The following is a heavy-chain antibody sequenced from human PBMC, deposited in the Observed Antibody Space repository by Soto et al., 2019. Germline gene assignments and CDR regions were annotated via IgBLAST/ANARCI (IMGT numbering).Heavy chain of an antibody. V-gene: IGHV5-51*01. CDR2: IYAGDSDT. CDR3: ARHGLFGESNMDV. J-gene: IGHJ6*02. Sequence: GESLKISCKGSGYRFTSYWIAWVRQMPGKGLEWMGIIYAGDSDTRYGPSFQGQVTISADKSISTAYLQWSSLKASDTAMYYCARHGLFGESNMDVWGQGTTVTVSS. D-gene: IGHD3-10*02. CDR1: GYRFTSYW.